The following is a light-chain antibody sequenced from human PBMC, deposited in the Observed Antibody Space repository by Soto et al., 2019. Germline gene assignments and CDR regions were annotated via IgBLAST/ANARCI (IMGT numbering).Light chain of an antibody. CDR3: QAYDSRLSGVV. J-gene: IGLJ3*02. V-gene: IGLV1-40*01. CDR2: GNN. CDR1: NSNIGSNYD. Sequence: QSVLTQPPSVSGVPGQRVTISCTGSNSNIGSNYDVHWYQQLPGSAPKLLIYGNNNRPSGVPDRFSASKSVTSASLAIAGLHADDEADYYCQAYDSRLSGVVFGGGTHLTVL.